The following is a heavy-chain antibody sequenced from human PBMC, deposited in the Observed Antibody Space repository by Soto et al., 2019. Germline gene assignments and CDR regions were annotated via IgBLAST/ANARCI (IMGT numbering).Heavy chain of an antibody. Sequence: PGGSLRLSCAASGFTFSSYGMHWVRQAPGKWLEWVAVISYDGSNKYYADSVKGRFTISRDNSKNTLYLQMNSLRAEDTAVYYCAKDRNPGETTAYYFDYWGQGXLVTVYS. CDR3: AKDRNPGETTAYYFDY. V-gene: IGHV3-30*18. CDR2: ISYDGSNK. J-gene: IGHJ4*02. D-gene: IGHD4-17*01. CDR1: GFTFSSYG.